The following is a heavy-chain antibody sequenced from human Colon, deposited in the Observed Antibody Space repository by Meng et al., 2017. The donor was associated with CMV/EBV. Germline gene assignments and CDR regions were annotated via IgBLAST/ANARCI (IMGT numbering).Heavy chain of an antibody. D-gene: IGHD2-8*02. CDR3: ARHSLTILTD. CDR2: IHWDDDK. J-gene: IGHJ4*02. V-gene: IGHV2-5*02. Sequence: HMPLKTSGPPLLNPSQTLHLTCHLCGSSFTTSGAGVAWVRQPPGKAPELLALIHWDDDKRYSPSLKNRLNITKDTSKNQVVLSMTDLDPADTGTFYCARHSLTILTDWGQGALVTVSS. CDR1: GSSFTTSGAG.